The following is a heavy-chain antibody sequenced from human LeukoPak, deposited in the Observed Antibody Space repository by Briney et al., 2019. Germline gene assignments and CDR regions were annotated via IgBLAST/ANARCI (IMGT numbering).Heavy chain of an antibody. D-gene: IGHD3-16*02. V-gene: IGHV4-34*01. CDR3: VSNVYDYVWGSYRQRRVDFDY. CDR1: GGSFSGYY. J-gene: IGHJ4*02. CDR2: INHSGST. Sequence: SETLSLTCAVYGGSFSGYYWSWIRQPPGKGLEWIGEINHSGSTNYNPSLKSRVTISVDTSKNQFSLKLSSVTAADTAVYYCVSNVYDYVWGSYRQRRVDFDYWGQGTLVTVSS.